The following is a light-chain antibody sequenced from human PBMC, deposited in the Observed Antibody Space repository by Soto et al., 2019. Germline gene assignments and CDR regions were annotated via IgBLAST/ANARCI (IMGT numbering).Light chain of an antibody. CDR1: QGVSSD. Sequence: DTQLTQSPSFLSASVEDRVTITCRARQGVSSDLAWYQQKPGKGPKLLIYAASTLQSGVPSRFSGSGSGTEFTLTISSLQPEAFATYYRQQLNSHPLTLGGGTKV. CDR3: QQLNSHPLT. J-gene: IGKJ4*01. CDR2: AAS. V-gene: IGKV1-9*01.